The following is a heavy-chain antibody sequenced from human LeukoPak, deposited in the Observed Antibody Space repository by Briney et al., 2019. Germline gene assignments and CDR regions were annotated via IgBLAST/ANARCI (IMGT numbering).Heavy chain of an antibody. CDR3: ARAGYVGVYFDY. V-gene: IGHV4-31*03. CDR1: GGSISSGGYY. D-gene: IGHD5-12*01. CDR2: IYDSEST. Sequence: PSETLSLTCTVSGGSISSGGYYWSWIRQHPGKGLEWIGYIYDSESTNYNPSLKSRVTISVDTSKNQFSLKLSSVTAADTAVYYCARAGYVGVYFDYWGQGTLVTVSS. J-gene: IGHJ4*02.